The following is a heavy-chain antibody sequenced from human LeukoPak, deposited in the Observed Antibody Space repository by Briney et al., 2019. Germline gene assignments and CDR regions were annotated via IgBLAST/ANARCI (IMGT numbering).Heavy chain of an antibody. V-gene: IGHV3-30*18. CDR3: AKDGYSSSYSLSGFDP. Sequence: PGRSLRLSCAASGFTFSSYGMHWVRQAPGKGLEWVAVISYDGSNKYYADSVKDRFTISRDNSKNTLYLQMNSLRAEDTAVYYCAKDGYSSSYSLSGFDPWGQGTLVTVSS. D-gene: IGHD6-13*01. J-gene: IGHJ5*02. CDR2: ISYDGSNK. CDR1: GFTFSSYG.